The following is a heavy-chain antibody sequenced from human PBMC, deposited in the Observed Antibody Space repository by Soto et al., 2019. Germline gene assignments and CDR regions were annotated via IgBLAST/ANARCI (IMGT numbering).Heavy chain of an antibody. D-gene: IGHD5-12*01. J-gene: IGHJ4*02. V-gene: IGHV3-33*01. CDR3: ARGRYSGYDYLAVTTIDY. CDR2: IWYDGSNK. CDR1: GFTFSSYG. Sequence: PGGSLRLSCAASGFTFSSYGMHWVRQAPGKGLEWVAVIWYDGSNKYYADSVKGRFTISRDNSKNTLYLQMNSLRAEDTAVYYCARGRYSGYDYLAVTTIDYWGQGTLVTVSS.